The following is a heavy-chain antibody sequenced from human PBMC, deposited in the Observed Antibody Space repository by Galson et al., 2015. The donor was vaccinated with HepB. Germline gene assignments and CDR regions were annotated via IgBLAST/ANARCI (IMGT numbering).Heavy chain of an antibody. V-gene: IGHV1-69*04. Sequence: SVKVSCKASGGTFSSYAISWVRQAPGQGLEWMGRIIPILGIANYAQKFQGRVTITADKSTSTAYMELSSLRSEDTAVYYCAAGYSSTIFRVRFDYWGQGTLVTVSS. CDR1: GGTFSSYA. CDR3: AAGYSSTIFRVRFDY. D-gene: IGHD5-18*01. J-gene: IGHJ4*02. CDR2: IIPILGIA.